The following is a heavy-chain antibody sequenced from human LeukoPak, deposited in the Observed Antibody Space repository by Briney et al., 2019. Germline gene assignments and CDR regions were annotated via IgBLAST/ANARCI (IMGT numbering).Heavy chain of an antibody. D-gene: IGHD4/OR15-4a*01. J-gene: IGHJ4*02. CDR2: IYYSGST. CDR3: ARTRLMTIFDY. CDR1: GGSISSYY. V-gene: IGHV4-59*01. Sequence: SETLSLTCTVSGGSISSYYWSWIRQPPGKGLEWIGYIYYSGSTNYNPSLKSRVTISVDTSKNQFSLKLSSVTAADTAVYYCARTRLMTIFDYWGQGTLVTVPS.